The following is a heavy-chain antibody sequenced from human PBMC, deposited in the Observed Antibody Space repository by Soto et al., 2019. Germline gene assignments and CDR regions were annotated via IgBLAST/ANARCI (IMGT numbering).Heavy chain of an antibody. CDR1: GYTFTSYA. V-gene: IGHV1-3*01. CDR3: ARRTSGYYYYYGMDV. D-gene: IGHD1-7*01. CDR2: INAGNGNT. J-gene: IGHJ6*02. Sequence: ASVKVSCKASGYTFTSYAMHWVRQAPGQRLEWMGWINAGNGNTKYSQKFQGRVTITRDTSASTAYMELSSLRSEDTAVYYCARRTSGYYYYYGMDVLGQGTTVTVSS.